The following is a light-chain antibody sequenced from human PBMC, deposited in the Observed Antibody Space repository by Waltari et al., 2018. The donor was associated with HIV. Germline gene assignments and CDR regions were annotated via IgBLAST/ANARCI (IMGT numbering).Light chain of an antibody. CDR1: SGHSSYD. Sequence: QVVLTQAPSASASLGTSVTFTCTLSSGHSSYDIAWHQQPPGKGPRCLMKLHSDGSHKRGAGIPDRLSGAVSGAERHLIIASLHSDDEADYYCQTWGSGIVIFGGGTKLTVL. CDR2: LHSDGSH. V-gene: IGLV4-69*01. J-gene: IGLJ2*01. CDR3: QTWGSGIVI.